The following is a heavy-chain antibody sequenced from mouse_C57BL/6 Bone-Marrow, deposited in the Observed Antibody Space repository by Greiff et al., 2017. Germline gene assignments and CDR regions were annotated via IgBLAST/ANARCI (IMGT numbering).Heavy chain of an antibody. Sequence: QVQLQQPGAELVKPGASVKMSCKASVYTFTSYWITWVKQRPGPGLEWIGDIYPGSGSTNYNEKFKSKATLTVDTSSSTAYMQLSSLTSEDSAVYYCARWVAFYYGNYVGAMDYWGQGTSVTVSS. J-gene: IGHJ4*01. CDR2: IYPGSGST. V-gene: IGHV1-55*01. CDR1: VYTFTSYW. CDR3: ARWVAFYYGNYVGAMDY. D-gene: IGHD2-1*01.